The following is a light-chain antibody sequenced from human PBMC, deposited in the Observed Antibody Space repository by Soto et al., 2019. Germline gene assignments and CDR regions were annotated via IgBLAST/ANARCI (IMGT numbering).Light chain of an antibody. CDR2: GAS. V-gene: IGKV3-20*01. J-gene: IGKJ1*01. Sequence: EIVLTQSPGTLSLSPGERATLSCRASQSLSSTYLAWYQHKPGQAPRLLIYGASNRATGIPDRFSGSGSGTDFTLTISRLEPEDFAVYYCQPYGSSPRTFGQGPKVDIK. CDR1: QSLSSTY. CDR3: QPYGSSPRT.